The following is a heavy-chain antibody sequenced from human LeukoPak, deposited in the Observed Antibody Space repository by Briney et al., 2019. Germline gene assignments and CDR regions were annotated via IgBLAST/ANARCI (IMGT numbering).Heavy chain of an antibody. V-gene: IGHV4-38-2*02. D-gene: IGHD2-2*01. J-gene: IGHJ5*02. CDR2: IYHSGSA. CDR1: GYSISSGYQ. CDR3: ARDPRWLTPDCTSTSCYENYFDP. Sequence: SETLSLTCGVSGYSISSGYQWAWIRQSPGKGLEWIGSIYHSGSAHYNPSLKSRVTISVETSKNQFSLNMYSVTAADTAVYYCARDPRWLTPDCTSTSCYENYFDPWGQGTLSPPPQ.